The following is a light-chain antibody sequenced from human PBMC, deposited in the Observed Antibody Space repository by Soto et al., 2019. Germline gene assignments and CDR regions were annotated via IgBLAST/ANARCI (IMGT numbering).Light chain of an antibody. V-gene: IGKV1-33*01. J-gene: IGKJ3*01. Sequence: DIQMTQSPPSLSASVGDRVTITCQASHDISNYLNWYQQKLGKAPKLLIYDASNLETGVPSRFSGSGSGTHFTFTITSLQPEDSATYYCQHFDNLPLSFGPGTKVHIK. CDR2: DAS. CDR1: HDISNY. CDR3: QHFDNLPLS.